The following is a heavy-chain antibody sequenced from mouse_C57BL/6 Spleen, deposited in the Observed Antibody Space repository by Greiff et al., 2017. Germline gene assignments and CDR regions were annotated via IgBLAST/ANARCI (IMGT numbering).Heavy chain of an antibody. V-gene: IGHV6-6*01. CDR3: TSGSNWYFDV. D-gene: IGHD4-1*01. CDR2: IRNKANNHAT. CDR1: GFTFSDAW. J-gene: IGHJ1*03. Sequence: EVQVVESGGGLVQPGGSMKLSCAASGFTFSDAWMDWVRQSPEKGLEWVAEIRNKANNHATYYAESVKGRFTISRDDSKSSVYLQMNSLRAEDTGIYYCTSGSNWYFDVWGTGTTVTVSS.